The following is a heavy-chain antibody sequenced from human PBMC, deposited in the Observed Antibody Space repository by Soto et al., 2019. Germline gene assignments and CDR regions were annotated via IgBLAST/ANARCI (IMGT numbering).Heavy chain of an antibody. J-gene: IGHJ3*02. CDR2: ISYDGSNK. CDR1: GFTFSSYA. V-gene: IGHV3-30-3*01. D-gene: IGHD3-22*01. CDR3: ARDPVDMRVGDAFDI. Sequence: GGSLRLSCAASGFTFSSYAMHWVRQAPGKGLEWVAVISYDGSNKYYADSVKGRFTISRDNSKNTLYLQMNSLRAEGTAVYYCARDPVDMRVGDAFDIWGQGTMVTVSS.